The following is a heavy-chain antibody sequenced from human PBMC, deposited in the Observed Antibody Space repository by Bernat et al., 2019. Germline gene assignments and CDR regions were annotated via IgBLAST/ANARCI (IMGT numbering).Heavy chain of an antibody. J-gene: IGHJ4*01. CDR1: FTIYA. V-gene: IGHV7-4-1*01. D-gene: IGHD6-13*01. CDR3: ARTRREAAGLIDY. CDR2: INTNTGNP. Sequence: FTIYAMNLVRQAPGQWLEWMGWINTNTGNPTYAHGFTGRFFFSLDTPVSTAYRKICSIKAEDTAGYYCARTRREAAGLIDYWG.